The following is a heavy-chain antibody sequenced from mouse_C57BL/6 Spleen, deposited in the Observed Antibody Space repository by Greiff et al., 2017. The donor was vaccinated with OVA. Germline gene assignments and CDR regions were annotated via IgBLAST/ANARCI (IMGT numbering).Heavy chain of an antibody. Sequence: DVMLVESGGGLVKPGGSLKLSCAASGFTFSSYAMSWVRQTPEKRLEWVATISDGGSYTYYPDNVKGRFTISRDNAKNNLYLQMSHLKSEDTAMYYCARDETAQATGAMDYWGQGTSVTVSS. D-gene: IGHD3-2*02. J-gene: IGHJ4*01. CDR3: ARDETAQATGAMDY. CDR1: GFTFSSYA. V-gene: IGHV5-4*01. CDR2: ISDGGSYT.